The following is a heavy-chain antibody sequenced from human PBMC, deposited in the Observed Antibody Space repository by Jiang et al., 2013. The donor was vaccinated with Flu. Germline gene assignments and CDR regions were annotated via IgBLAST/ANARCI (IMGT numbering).Heavy chain of an antibody. CDR3: ARDRSSGYAFDI. Sequence: VQLVESGGGVVQPGRSLRLSCAASGFTFSSYGMHWVRQAPGKGLEWVALIWYDGSNKDYADSVKGRFTISRDNSKNTLYLQMNSLRAEDTAVYYCARDRSSGYAFDIWGQGTMV. J-gene: IGHJ3*02. CDR2: IWYDGSNK. D-gene: IGHD3-22*01. CDR1: GFTFSSYG. V-gene: IGHV3-33*01.